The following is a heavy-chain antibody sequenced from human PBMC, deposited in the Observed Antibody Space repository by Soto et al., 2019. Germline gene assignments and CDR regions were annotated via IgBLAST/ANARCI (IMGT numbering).Heavy chain of an antibody. Sequence: SETLSLTCSVPGDSISNGGNYWSWIRQHPGKGLEWIGYIYYTGNTHYNPSLKSRLILSIDTSENHFSLTLFSVTAADTAVYYCARDRIYYDSSGYYPRRAFDIWGQGTTVTVSS. D-gene: IGHD3-22*01. CDR1: GDSISNGGNY. V-gene: IGHV4-31*03. J-gene: IGHJ3*02. CDR2: IYYTGNT. CDR3: ARDRIYYDSSGYYPRRAFDI.